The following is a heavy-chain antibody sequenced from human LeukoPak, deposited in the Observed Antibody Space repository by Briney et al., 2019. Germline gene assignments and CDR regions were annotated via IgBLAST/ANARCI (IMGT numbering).Heavy chain of an antibody. CDR2: INPSGGST. CDR1: GYTFTSYY. D-gene: IGHD4-17*01. J-gene: IGHJ4*02. CDR3: ARVRAEGTVTTYYFDY. Sequence: ASVKVSCKASGYTFTSYYMHWVRQAPGQGLEWMGIINPSGGSTSYAQKFQGRVTMTRDTSPSTVYMELSSLRSEDTAVYYCARVRAEGTVTTYYFDYWGQGTLVTVSS. V-gene: IGHV1-46*01.